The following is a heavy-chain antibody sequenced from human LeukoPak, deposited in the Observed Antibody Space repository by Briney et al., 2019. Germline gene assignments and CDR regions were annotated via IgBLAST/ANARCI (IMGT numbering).Heavy chain of an antibody. CDR1: RFTFSSYG. V-gene: IGHV3-30*02. CDR2: IQYDGSNE. J-gene: IGHJ3*02. D-gene: IGHD2-21*01. CDR3: ASSIVVTDRGLVAFDI. Sequence: PGGSLRLSCAASRFTFSSYGMHWVRQAPGKGLEWVAYIQYDGSNEQYADSVKGRFTISRDNSKNTLYLQMNSLGAEDTAVYYCASSIVVTDRGLVAFDIWGQGTMVTVSS.